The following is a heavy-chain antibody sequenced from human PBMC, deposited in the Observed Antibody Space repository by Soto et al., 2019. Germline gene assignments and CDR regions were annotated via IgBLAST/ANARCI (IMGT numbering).Heavy chain of an antibody. V-gene: IGHV3-48*01. CDR2: ISSSSSTI. D-gene: IGHD3-3*01. J-gene: IGHJ6*03. CDR3: ARGSEVTIFGVVITPSGEDYYYYMDV. CDR1: GFTFSSYS. Sequence: EVQLVESGGGLVQPGGSLRLSCAASGFTFSSYSMNWVRQAPGKGLEWVSYISSSSSTIYYADSVKGRFTISRDNAKNSLYLQMNSLRAEDTAVYYCARGSEVTIFGVVITPSGEDYYYYMDVWGKGTTVTVSS.